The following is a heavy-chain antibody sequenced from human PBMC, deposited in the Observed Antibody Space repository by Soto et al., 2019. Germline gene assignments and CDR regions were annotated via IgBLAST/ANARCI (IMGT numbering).Heavy chain of an antibody. CDR2: IIPILGIA. CDR1: GGTFSSYT. Sequence: SVKVSCKASGGTFSSYTISWVRQAPGQGLEWMGRIIPILGIANYAQKFQGRVTITADKSTSTAYMELSSLRSEDTAVYYCARGIAAAGTALELXPWGQGTLVTVSS. D-gene: IGHD6-13*01. CDR3: ARGIAAAGTALELXP. V-gene: IGHV1-69*02. J-gene: IGHJ5*02.